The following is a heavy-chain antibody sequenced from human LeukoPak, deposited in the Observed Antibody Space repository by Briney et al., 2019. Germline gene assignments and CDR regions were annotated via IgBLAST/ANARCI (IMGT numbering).Heavy chain of an antibody. J-gene: IGHJ4*02. Sequence: SETLSLTCTVSGGSISSGSYYWGWIRQPPGKGLEWIGSIYYSGSTYYNPSLKSRVTMSVDTSKNQFSLKLSSVTAADTAVYYCAREDLVVVPAALDYWGQGTLVTVSS. CDR3: AREDLVVVPAALDY. V-gene: IGHV4-39*07. CDR2: IYYSGST. D-gene: IGHD2-2*01. CDR1: GGSISSGSYY.